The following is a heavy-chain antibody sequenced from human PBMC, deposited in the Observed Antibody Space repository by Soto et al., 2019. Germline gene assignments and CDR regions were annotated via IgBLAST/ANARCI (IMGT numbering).Heavy chain of an antibody. D-gene: IGHD3-16*01. V-gene: IGHV3-30*19. CDR2: TSYDGSNK. CDR1: GFTFRSYV. J-gene: IGHJ4*02. CDR3: ARWGTTGGLDV. Sequence: QVQLVESGGGVVQPGTSLRLSCVGSGFTFRSYVIHWVRQAPGKGLEWVALTSYDGSNKYYDDSVKGRFTISRDNSRKTVDLQMDNLWLQDKALYYCARWGTTGGLDVWGQGTLVSVSS.